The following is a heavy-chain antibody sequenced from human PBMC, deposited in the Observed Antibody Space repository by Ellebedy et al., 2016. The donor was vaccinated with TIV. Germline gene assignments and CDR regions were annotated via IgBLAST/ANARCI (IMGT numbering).Heavy chain of an antibody. V-gene: IGHV5-51*01. CDR2: IYPGDSDT. CDR3: ARRITMVRGVIRETYAFDI. J-gene: IGHJ3*02. D-gene: IGHD3-10*01. Sequence: GESLKISCTGSGYTFINYWIGWVRQMPGKGLEWMGIIYPGDSDTRYSPSFQGQVTIPADKSISTAYLQWSSLKASDTAMYYCARRITMVRGVIRETYAFDIWGQGTMVTVSS. CDR1: GYTFINYW.